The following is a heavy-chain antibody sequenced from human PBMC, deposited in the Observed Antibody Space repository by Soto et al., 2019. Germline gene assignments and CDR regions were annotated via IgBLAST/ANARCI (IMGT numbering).Heavy chain of an antibody. V-gene: IGHV3-30-3*01. CDR1: EFTFSSYT. CDR3: ARGWVPYDSSGALDY. D-gene: IGHD3-22*01. J-gene: IGHJ4*02. CDR2: ISYDGSNE. Sequence: QVQLVESGGGVVQPGRSLRLSCVASEFTFSSYTVHWVRQAPGKGLEWVALISYDGSNEYYTDSVKGRFTISRENPKNTLYLHMNSLRSEDTAVYYCARGWVPYDSSGALDYWGQGSLVAVSS.